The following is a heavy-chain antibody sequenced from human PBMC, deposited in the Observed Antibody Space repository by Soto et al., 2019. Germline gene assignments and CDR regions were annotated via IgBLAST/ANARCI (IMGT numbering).Heavy chain of an antibody. CDR1: GFTVSTYG. V-gene: IGHV3-30*03. J-gene: IGHJ4*02. D-gene: IGHD2-8*02. CDR3: TGEVASGY. CDR2: ISRDGGTK. Sequence: QVQLVESGGGVVQPGRSLRLSCAVSGFTVSTYGMHWVRQAPGKGLEWVAVISRDGGTKYYADSVKGRFTISRDNSMNTLFLEMNSLRGDDMAVYYCTGEVASGYWGQVTLVTVSS.